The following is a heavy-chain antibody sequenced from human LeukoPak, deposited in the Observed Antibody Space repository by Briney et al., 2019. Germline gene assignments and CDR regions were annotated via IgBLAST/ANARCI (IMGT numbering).Heavy chain of an antibody. D-gene: IGHD6-19*01. CDR2: ISSISSYI. CDR3: ARVAKQWLAFDY. CDR1: GFTFSSYS. Sequence: GGSLRLSCAASGFTFSSYSMNWVRQAPGKGLEWVSSISSISSYIYYADSVKGRFTISRDNAKNSLYLQMNSLRAEDTAVYYCARVAKQWLAFDYWGQGTLVTVSS. J-gene: IGHJ4*02. V-gene: IGHV3-21*01.